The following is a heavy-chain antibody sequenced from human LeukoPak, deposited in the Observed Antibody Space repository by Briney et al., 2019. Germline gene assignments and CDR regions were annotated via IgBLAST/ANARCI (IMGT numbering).Heavy chain of an antibody. CDR3: ARDTSYDFWSDPTDLFDI. D-gene: IGHD3-3*01. CDR1: GYTFTTYG. CDR2: VSGHNGNR. Sequence: ASVKVSCKASGYTFTTYGISWMRQAPGQGLEWVGWVSGHNGNRNYAQKLQGRVTMTTDTSTTTAYMELRSLRSDDTAVYYCARDTSYDFWSDPTDLFDIWGQGTMVTVSS. J-gene: IGHJ3*02. V-gene: IGHV1-18*01.